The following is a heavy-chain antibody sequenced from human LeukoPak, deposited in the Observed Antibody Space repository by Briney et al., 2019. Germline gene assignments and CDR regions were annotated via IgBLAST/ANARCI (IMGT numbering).Heavy chain of an antibody. V-gene: IGHV3-30*04. J-gene: IGHJ4*02. CDR1: GFTFSSYA. CDR3: ARDFEFGSAAGTPN. Sequence: GGSLRLSCAASGFTFSSYAMHWVRQAPGKGLEWVAVISYDGSNKYYADSVKGRFTISRDNAKNSLYLQMNSLRAEDTAVYYCARDFEFGSAAGTPNWGQGTLVTVSS. CDR2: ISYDGSNK. D-gene: IGHD6-13*01.